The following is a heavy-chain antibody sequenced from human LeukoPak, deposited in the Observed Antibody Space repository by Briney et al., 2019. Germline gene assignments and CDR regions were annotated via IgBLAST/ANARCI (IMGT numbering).Heavy chain of an antibody. CDR3: ARGQLLYWSLLNYYYGMDV. V-gene: IGHV7-4-1*02. CDR1: GNTFTSYA. J-gene: IGHJ6*02. D-gene: IGHD2-2*02. CDR2: INTNTGNP. Sequence: ASVKVSCKASGNTFTSYAMNWVRQAPGQGLEWMGWINTNTGNPTYAQGFTGRFVFSLDTSVSTAYLQISSLKAEDTAVYYCARGQLLYWSLLNYYYGMDVWGQGTTVTVSS.